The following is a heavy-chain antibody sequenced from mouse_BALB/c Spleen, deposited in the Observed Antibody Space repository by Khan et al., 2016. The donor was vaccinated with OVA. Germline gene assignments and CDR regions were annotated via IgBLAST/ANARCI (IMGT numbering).Heavy chain of an antibody. Sequence: QVQLKESGAELARPGASVKMSCKASGYTFTSYTIHWIKERPGQGLEWIGYINPSNGYTNYNQKFKDKATLTTDKSSPTAYLQLSSLTSDDSAVYNCVRDGAYHRNDSWFAYWGQGTLVTVAA. CDR3: VRDGAYHRNDSWFAY. D-gene: IGHD2-14*01. V-gene: IGHV1-4*01. CDR1: GYTFTSYT. J-gene: IGHJ3*01. CDR2: INPSNGYT.